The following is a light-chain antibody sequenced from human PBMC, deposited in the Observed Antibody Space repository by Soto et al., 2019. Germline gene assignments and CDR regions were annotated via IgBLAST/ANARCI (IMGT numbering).Light chain of an antibody. CDR1: QDIKNY. CDR2: DAS. V-gene: IGKV1-33*01. CDR3: QHYDHLPPLS. Sequence: DIQMTQSASCLSASVGDRVTITCQASQDIKNYLNWYQQKPGKAPNLLIYDASNLKTGVPSRFSGSGSGTHFTFTISSLQPEDIATYYCQHYDHLPPLSFGGGTKVEIK. J-gene: IGKJ4*01.